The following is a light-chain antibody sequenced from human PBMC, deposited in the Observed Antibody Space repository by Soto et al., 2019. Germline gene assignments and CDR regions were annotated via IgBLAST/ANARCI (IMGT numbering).Light chain of an antibody. CDR1: QSISNW. V-gene: IGKV1-5*01. J-gene: IGKJ1*01. CDR3: QHYNPYSPWT. Sequence: DIQMTQSPSTLSASVGDRVTITCRASQSISNWLAWYQQKPGKAPKLLMYDASSLESGVPSRFSGSGSGTEFTRTISSLQPDDFATYYCQHYNPYSPWTFGQGTKVEIK. CDR2: DAS.